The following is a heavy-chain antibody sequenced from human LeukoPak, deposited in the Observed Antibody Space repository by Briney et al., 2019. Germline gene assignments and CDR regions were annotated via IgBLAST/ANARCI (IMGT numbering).Heavy chain of an antibody. Sequence: SQTLSLTCAISGDSVSSNSAAWNWIRQSPSRGLEWLGRTYYRSKWYNDYAVSVKSRITINPDTSKNQFSLKLSSVTAADTAVYYCARSVAGDSSGYYSGQFDYWGQGTLVTVSS. D-gene: IGHD3-22*01. CDR3: ARSVAGDSSGYYSGQFDY. V-gene: IGHV6-1*01. CDR1: GDSVSSNSAA. CDR2: TYYRSKWYN. J-gene: IGHJ4*02.